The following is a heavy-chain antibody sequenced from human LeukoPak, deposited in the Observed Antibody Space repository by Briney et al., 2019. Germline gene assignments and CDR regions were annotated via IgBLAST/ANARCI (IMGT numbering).Heavy chain of an antibody. V-gene: IGHV3-21*01. Sequence: PGGSLRLSCAASGFTFSSYSMNWVRQAPGKGLEWVSSISSSGNYVYYADSVKGRFTISRDNAKNSLFLQMNSLRAEDTAVYYCARDQGEYFWGQGTLVTVSS. J-gene: IGHJ4*02. D-gene: IGHD3-16*01. CDR2: ISSSGNYV. CDR3: ARDQGEYF. CDR1: GFTFSSYS.